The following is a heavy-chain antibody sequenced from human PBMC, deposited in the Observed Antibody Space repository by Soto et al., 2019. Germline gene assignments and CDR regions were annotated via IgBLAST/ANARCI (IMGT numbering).Heavy chain of an antibody. CDR2: INHSGST. D-gene: IGHD3-3*01. CDR1: GGSFSGYY. Sequence: PSETLSLTCAVYGGSFSGYYWSWIRQPPGKGLEWIGEINHSGSTNYNPSLKSRVTISVDTSKNQFSLKLSSVTAADTAVYYCARGRLLYYDFWSGYQAMFDYWGQGTLVTVSS. V-gene: IGHV4-34*01. CDR3: ARGRLLYYDFWSGYQAMFDY. J-gene: IGHJ4*02.